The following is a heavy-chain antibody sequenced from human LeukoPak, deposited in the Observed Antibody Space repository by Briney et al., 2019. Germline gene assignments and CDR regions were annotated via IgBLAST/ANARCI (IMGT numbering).Heavy chain of an antibody. V-gene: IGHV4-59*01. Sequence: SETLSLTCTVSGGSISTYYWCWIRQPPGKGLEWIGYIYSSGSTNYNPSLKSRVTISVDTSKNQFSLKLSSVTTADTAVYYCARGYSYGYVDYWGQGTLVTVSS. CDR2: IYSSGST. CDR3: ARGYSYGYVDY. D-gene: IGHD5-18*01. J-gene: IGHJ4*02. CDR1: GGSISTYY.